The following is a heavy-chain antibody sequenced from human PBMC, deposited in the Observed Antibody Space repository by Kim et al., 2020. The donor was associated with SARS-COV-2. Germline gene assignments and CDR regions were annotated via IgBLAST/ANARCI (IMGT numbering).Heavy chain of an antibody. CDR2: IGTAGDT. CDR1: GFTFSSYD. Sequence: GGSLRLSCAASGFTFSSYDMHWVRQATGKGLEWVSAIGTAGDTYYPGSVKGRFTISRENAKNSLYLQMNSLRAGDTAVYYCARALYSSGWSSLDYYGMDVWGQGTTVTVSS. CDR3: ARALYSSGWSSLDYYGMDV. V-gene: IGHV3-13*04. J-gene: IGHJ6*02. D-gene: IGHD6-19*01.